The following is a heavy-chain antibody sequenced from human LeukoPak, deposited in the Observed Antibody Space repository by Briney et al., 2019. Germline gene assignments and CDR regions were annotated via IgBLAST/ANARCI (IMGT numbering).Heavy chain of an antibody. Sequence: PGGSLRLSCEASGFTFSSYEMNWVRQAPGKGLEWVASITSAVGHIYYADSLKGRITISRDNAKSSLYLQMNSLRGEDTAVYYCATDGQSSGWYGFDYWGQGTLVTVSS. CDR3: ATDGQSSGWYGFDY. CDR1: GFTFSSYE. V-gene: IGHV3-48*03. D-gene: IGHD6-19*01. CDR2: ITSAVGHI. J-gene: IGHJ4*02.